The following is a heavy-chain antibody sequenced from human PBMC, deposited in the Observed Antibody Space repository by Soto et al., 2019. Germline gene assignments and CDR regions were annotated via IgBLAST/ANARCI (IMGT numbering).Heavy chain of an antibody. CDR2: IYSGGST. Sequence: GGSLRLSCAASGFTVSSNYMSWVRQAPGKGLEWVSVIYSGGSTYYADSVKGRFTISRDNSKNTLYLQMNSLRAEDTAVYYCARDRPGGYYGSGSYYTYFDYWGQGTLVTVSS. V-gene: IGHV3-66*01. D-gene: IGHD3-10*01. J-gene: IGHJ4*02. CDR1: GFTVSSNY. CDR3: ARDRPGGYYGSGSYYTYFDY.